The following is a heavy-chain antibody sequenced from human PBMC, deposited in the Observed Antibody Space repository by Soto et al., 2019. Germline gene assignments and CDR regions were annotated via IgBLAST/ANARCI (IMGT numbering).Heavy chain of an antibody. J-gene: IGHJ3*02. CDR1: GGSISSYY. D-gene: IGHD6-13*01. CDR3: ARNIAAFPPHDAFDI. Sequence: PSETLSLTCTVSGGSISSYYWSWIRQPPGKGLEWIGYIYYSGSTNYNPSLKSRVTISVDTSKNQFSLKLSSVTAADTAVYYCARNIAAFPPHDAFDIWGQGTMVTVSS. CDR2: IYYSGST. V-gene: IGHV4-59*01.